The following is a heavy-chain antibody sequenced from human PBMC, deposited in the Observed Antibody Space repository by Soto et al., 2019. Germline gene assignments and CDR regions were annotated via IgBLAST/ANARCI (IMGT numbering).Heavy chain of an antibody. D-gene: IGHD3-22*01. Sequence: SVKVSCKASGGTFSSYAISWVRQAPGQGLEWMGGIIPIFGTANYAQKFQGRVTITADESTSTAYMELSSLRSEDTAVYYCASFDSSRYPSAFDTWGQCTLVTVSS. CDR2: IIPIFGTA. CDR3: ASFDSSRYPSAFDT. V-gene: IGHV1-69*13. J-gene: IGHJ3*02. CDR1: GGTFSSYA.